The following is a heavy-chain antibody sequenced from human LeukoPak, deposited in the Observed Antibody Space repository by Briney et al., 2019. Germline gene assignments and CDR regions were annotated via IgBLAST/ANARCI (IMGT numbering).Heavy chain of an antibody. D-gene: IGHD2-2*02. V-gene: IGHV3-23*01. Sequence: GGSLRLSCAASGFTFSSYAMSWVRQAPGKGLEWVSAISGSGGSTYYADSVKGRLTISRDNSKNTLYLQMNSLRAEDTAVYYCANGPPKSIYAFDIWGQGTMVTVSS. J-gene: IGHJ3*02. CDR2: ISGSGGST. CDR3: ANGPPKSIYAFDI. CDR1: GFTFSSYA.